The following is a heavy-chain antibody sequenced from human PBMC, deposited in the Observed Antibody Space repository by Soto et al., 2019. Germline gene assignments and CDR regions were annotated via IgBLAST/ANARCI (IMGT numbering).Heavy chain of an antibody. CDR2: VYYSGST. Sequence: SETRSLACTVSGASISSSSFYWAWIHQPPGKGLEWIGCVYYSGSTFYNPSLKSRVTITMDTSKNQFSLKLTSVTAADTGVFYCARELHYAAYPQGGGDYYYGMDVWGHRTTVT. CDR3: ARELHYAAYPQGGGDYYYGMDV. V-gene: IGHV4-39*02. J-gene: IGHJ6*02. D-gene: IGHD3-16*01. CDR1: GASISSSSFY.